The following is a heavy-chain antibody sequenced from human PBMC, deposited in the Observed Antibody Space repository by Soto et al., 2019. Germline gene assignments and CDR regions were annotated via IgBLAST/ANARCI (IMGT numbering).Heavy chain of an antibody. J-gene: IGHJ4*02. CDR2: INPNSGGT. V-gene: IGHV1-2*04. D-gene: IGHD6-13*01. CDR1: GYTFTGYY. Sequence: ASVKVSCKASGYTFTGYYMHWVRQAPGQGLEWMGWINPNSGGTNYAQKFQGWVTMTRDTSISTAYMELSRLRSDDTAVYYCARGPYSRSWNFDYWGQGTLVTVSS. CDR3: ARGPYSRSWNFDY.